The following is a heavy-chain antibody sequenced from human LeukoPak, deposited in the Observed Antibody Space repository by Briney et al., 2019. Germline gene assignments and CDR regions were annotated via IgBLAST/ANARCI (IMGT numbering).Heavy chain of an antibody. CDR3: ARDQGGL. J-gene: IGHJ4*02. CDR2: INHSGNT. D-gene: IGHD3-16*01. V-gene: IGHV4-34*01. Sequence: KSSETLSLTCAVYVGSFSGYYWSWIRQPPGKGLEWIGEINHSGNTNYNPSPKSRVTISVDTSKNQFSLKLSSLTAADTAVYYCARDQGGLWGQGTLVTVSS. CDR1: VGSFSGYY.